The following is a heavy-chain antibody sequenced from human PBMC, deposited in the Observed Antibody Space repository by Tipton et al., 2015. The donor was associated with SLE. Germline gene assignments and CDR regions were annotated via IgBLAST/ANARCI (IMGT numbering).Heavy chain of an antibody. Sequence: SLRLSCLASGFTFLSYEISWVRQAPGKGLQWVSSISASGTTTYYADSVKGRFTISRDNSKNTLYLQMNSLRAEDTAVYYCARRNSESGAFDMWGQGTLVTVSS. CDR1: GFTFLSYE. V-gene: IGHV3-23*01. CDR3: ARRNSESGAFDM. D-gene: IGHD3-10*01. J-gene: IGHJ3*02. CDR2: ISASGTTT.